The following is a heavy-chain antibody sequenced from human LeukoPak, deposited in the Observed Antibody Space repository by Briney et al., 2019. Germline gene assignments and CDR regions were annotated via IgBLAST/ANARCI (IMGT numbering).Heavy chain of an antibody. D-gene: IGHD3-22*01. CDR2: IYYSGST. J-gene: IGHJ4*02. Sequence: SETLSLTCTVSGGSISRYHWSWIRQPPGEGLEWIGYIYYSGSTNYNPSLKRRVTISVDTSKNQFSLKLSSVNAADTAVYYCARVYYYDSSGYLYYFDYWGQGTLVTVSS. CDR1: GGSISRYH. V-gene: IGHV4-59*01. CDR3: ARVYYYDSSGYLYYFDY.